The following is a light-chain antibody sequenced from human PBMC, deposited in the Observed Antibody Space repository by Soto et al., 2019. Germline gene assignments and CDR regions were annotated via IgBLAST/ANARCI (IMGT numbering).Light chain of an antibody. Sequence: QSVLTQPPSMSGAPGQRVTISCTGSSSNIGAGYDVHWYQQLPGTAPKVLIYADNNRPSGVPDRFSGSKSGTSASLAITGLQAEDEADYYCQSYDSSLSGVVFGGGTKLTVL. CDR2: ADN. CDR3: QSYDSSLSGVV. V-gene: IGLV1-40*01. CDR1: SSNIGAGYD. J-gene: IGLJ2*01.